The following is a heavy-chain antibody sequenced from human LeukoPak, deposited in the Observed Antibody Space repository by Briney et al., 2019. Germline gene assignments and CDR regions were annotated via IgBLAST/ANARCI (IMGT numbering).Heavy chain of an antibody. D-gene: IGHD6-13*01. CDR2: IYPGDSDT. Sequence: GESLKISCKGSGYSFTSYWIGWVRQMPGKGREWMGIIYPGDSDTRYSPSFQGQVTISADKSISTAYLQWSSLKASDTAMYYCARVLAAAFDLFDYWGQGTLVTVSS. CDR3: ARVLAAAFDLFDY. CDR1: GYSFTSYW. V-gene: IGHV5-51*01. J-gene: IGHJ4*02.